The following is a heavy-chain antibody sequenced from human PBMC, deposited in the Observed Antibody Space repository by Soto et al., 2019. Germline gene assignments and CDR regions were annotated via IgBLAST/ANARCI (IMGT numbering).Heavy chain of an antibody. Sequence: NPGGSLRLSCAASGFPFSSYSMNWVRKDPGKGLEWVSSISSSSSYIYYADSVKGRFTISRDNAKNSLYLQMNSLRAEDTAVYYWGRGGYSGYDWGGGYGMDVWGQGTTVTVSS. CDR3: GRGGYSGYDWGGGYGMDV. CDR2: ISSSSSYI. D-gene: IGHD5-12*01. V-gene: IGHV3-21*01. CDR1: GFPFSSYS. J-gene: IGHJ6*02.